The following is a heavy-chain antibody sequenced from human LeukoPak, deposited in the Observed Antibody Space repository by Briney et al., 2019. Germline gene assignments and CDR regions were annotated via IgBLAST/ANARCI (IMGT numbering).Heavy chain of an antibody. Sequence: GGSRSLSCAASGFTFSSYAMSWVCQAPGKGLEWVSAISGSGGSTYYADSVKGRFTLSRDNSKNTLFLQMNSLRAEDTAVYYCAKGITSCHIWGQGAMVTVSS. CDR3: AKGITSCHI. V-gene: IGHV3-23*01. CDR1: GFTFSSYA. CDR2: ISGSGGST. D-gene: IGHD2-2*01. J-gene: IGHJ3*02.